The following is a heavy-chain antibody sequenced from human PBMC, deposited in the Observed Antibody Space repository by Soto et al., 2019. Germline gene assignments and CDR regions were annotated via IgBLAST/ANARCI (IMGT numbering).Heavy chain of an antibody. CDR1: EFTFSPYP. D-gene: IGHD6-6*01. V-gene: IGHV3-30*09. CDR2: ISFDGATK. J-gene: IGHJ6*02. Sequence: QEQLVESGGGVVQPGRPLRLSCAASEFTFSPYPMHWVRQAPCKGLEWVAVISFDGATKYYADSVKGRFAISRDNSMNTLYLQMNSLRTEDTAVYYCAKDQSASSNSYHAMDVSGPGTTVTVSS. CDR3: AKDQSASSNSYHAMDV.